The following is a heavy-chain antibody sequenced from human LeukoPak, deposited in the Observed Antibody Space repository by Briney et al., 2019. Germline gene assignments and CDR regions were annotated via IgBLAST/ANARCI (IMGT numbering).Heavy chain of an antibody. V-gene: IGHV3-30-3*02. Sequence: PGGSLRLSCAASGFTFSSYAMHWVRQAPGKGLEWVAVISFDGSNKYYADSVKGRFTISRDNSKNTLYLQMNSLRAEDTAVYYCAKLAGSLAVAGSAPDYWGQGTLVTVSS. CDR2: ISFDGSNK. J-gene: IGHJ4*02. CDR1: GFTFSSYA. D-gene: IGHD6-19*01. CDR3: AKLAGSLAVAGSAPDY.